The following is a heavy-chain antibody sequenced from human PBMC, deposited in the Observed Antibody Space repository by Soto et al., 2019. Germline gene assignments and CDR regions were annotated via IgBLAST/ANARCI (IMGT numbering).Heavy chain of an antibody. V-gene: IGHV3-23*01. J-gene: IGHJ4*02. D-gene: IGHD3-10*01. CDR1: GFTFSSYA. Sequence: PGGSLRLSCAASGFTFSSYAMHWVRQAPGKGLEWVSAISGSGGSTYYADSVEGRFTISRDNAKSTLYLQMNSLRVEDTAVYYCAKFEGFRELLSPFDYWGQGTLVTVSS. CDR2: ISGSGGST. CDR3: AKFEGFRELLSPFDY.